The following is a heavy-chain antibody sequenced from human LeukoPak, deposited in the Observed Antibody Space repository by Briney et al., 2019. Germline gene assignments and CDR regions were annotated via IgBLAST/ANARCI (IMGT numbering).Heavy chain of an antibody. V-gene: IGHV3-9*01. CDR1: GFSFTDYG. J-gene: IGHJ6*02. Sequence: GGSLRLSCAATGFSFTDYGMHWVRQPPGKGLEWVSAIRNGGGTDYADSVKGRFTISRDNAKNSLYLQLSSLRPEDTASYYCAKHLTATNTYIFFGLDVWGQGTSVTVSS. CDR3: AKHLTATNTYIFFGLDV. CDR2: IRNGGGT. D-gene: IGHD1-26*01.